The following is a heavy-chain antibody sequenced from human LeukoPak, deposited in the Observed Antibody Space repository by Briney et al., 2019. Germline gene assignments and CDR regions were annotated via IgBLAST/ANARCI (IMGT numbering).Heavy chain of an antibody. Sequence: GGSLRLSCAASGFTVSSNCMSWVRQAPGKGLEWVSVIYSGGSTYYADSVKGRFTISRDNSKNTLYLQMNSLRAEDTAVYYCARERGFLQGDHWFDPWGQGTLVTVSS. V-gene: IGHV3-53*01. J-gene: IGHJ5*02. D-gene: IGHD2-21*01. CDR1: GFTVSSNC. CDR3: ARERGFLQGDHWFDP. CDR2: IYSGGST.